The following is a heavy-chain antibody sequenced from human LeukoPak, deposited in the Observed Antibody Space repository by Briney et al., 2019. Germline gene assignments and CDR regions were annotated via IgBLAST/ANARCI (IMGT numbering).Heavy chain of an antibody. D-gene: IGHD3-10*01. CDR3: ARRRGGHHDAFDI. CDR1: GFTVSSNY. J-gene: IGHJ3*02. V-gene: IGHV3-66*04. Sequence: GGSLRLSCAASGFTVSSNYMSWVRQAPGKGLEWVSAIYSGGSTYYADSVKGRFTISRDNSKNKLYLQMNSLRAEDTAVYYCARRRGGHHDAFDIWGQGTMVTVSS. CDR2: IYSGGST.